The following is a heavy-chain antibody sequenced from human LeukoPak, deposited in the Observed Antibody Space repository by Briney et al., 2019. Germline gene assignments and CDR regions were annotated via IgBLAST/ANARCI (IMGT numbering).Heavy chain of an antibody. V-gene: IGHV3-23*01. D-gene: IGHD2-15*01. J-gene: IGHJ4*02. Sequence: QPGGSLRLSCAASGFTFSSYAMSWVRQAPGKRLEWVSVITGSGGSTYYADSVKGRFTISRDNSKNTLYLQMNSLRGEDTAIYYCAKGQLESCGGSRCYAFDYWGQGTLVTVSS. CDR3: AKGQLESCGGSRCYAFDY. CDR1: GFTFSSYA. CDR2: ITGSGGST.